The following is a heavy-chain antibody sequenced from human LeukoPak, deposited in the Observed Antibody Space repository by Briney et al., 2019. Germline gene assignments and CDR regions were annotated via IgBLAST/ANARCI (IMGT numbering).Heavy chain of an antibody. CDR2: IIPIFGTA. CDR3: ASRGPYYYYGMDV. V-gene: IGHV1-69*13. J-gene: IGHJ6*02. CDR1: GGTFSSYA. Sequence: SVKVSCKASGGTFSSYAISWVRQAPGQGLEWMGGIIPIFGTANYAQKFQGRVTITADESTSTAYTELSSLRSEDTAVYYCASRGPYYYYGMDVWGQGTTVTVSS.